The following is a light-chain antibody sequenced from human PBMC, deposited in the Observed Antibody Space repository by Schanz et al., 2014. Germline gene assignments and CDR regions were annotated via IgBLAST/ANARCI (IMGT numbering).Light chain of an antibody. CDR2: DVS. Sequence: QSALTQPASVSGSPGESITISCTGTSSDVGSYDYVSWYQQYPGKVPKLIIYDVSERPSGVPDRFTGSKSGNTASLTVSGLQAEDEGDYYCSSYAGNNKLLFGGGTKLTVL. CDR3: SSYAGNNKLL. V-gene: IGLV2-8*01. J-gene: IGLJ2*01. CDR1: SSDVGSYDY.